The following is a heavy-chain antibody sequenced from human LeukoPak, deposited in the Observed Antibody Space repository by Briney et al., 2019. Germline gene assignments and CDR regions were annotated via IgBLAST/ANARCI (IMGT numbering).Heavy chain of an antibody. J-gene: IGHJ3*02. CDR1: GYSFASYD. CDR2: MNPNSGHT. V-gene: IGHV1-8*01. CDR3: ARDYYYDSSGPYDAFDI. D-gene: IGHD3-22*01. Sequence: GASVKVSCKASGYSFASYDINWVRQAPGQGLEWMGWMNPNSGHTGYAQKFQGRVTMTSDTSITTAYMDLSSLISEDTAVYYCARDYYYDSSGPYDAFDIWGQGTMVTVSS.